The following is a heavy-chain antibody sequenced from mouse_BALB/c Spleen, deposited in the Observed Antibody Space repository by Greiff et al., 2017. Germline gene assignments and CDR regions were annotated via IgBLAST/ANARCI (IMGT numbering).Heavy chain of an antibody. CDR2: INPYNGGT. V-gene: IGHV1-18*01. Sequence: EVQLQQSGPELVKPGASVKIPCKASGYTFTDYNMDWVKQSHGKSLEWIGDINPYNGGTSYNQKFKGKATLTVDKSSSTAYMELLSLTSEDSAVYYCARAGAMDYWGQGTSVNVSS. CDR1: GYTFTDYN. CDR3: ARAGAMDY. J-gene: IGHJ4*01.